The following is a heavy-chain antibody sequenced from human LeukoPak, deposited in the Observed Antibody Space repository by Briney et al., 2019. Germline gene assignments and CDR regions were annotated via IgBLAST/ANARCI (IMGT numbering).Heavy chain of an antibody. J-gene: IGHJ4*02. Sequence: SETLSLTCTVSGGSISSYYWSWIRQPAGKGLEWIGRIYTSGSTNYNPSLKSLVTMSVDTSKNQFSLKLSSVTAADTAVYYCARGGTLSQHYYDSSGYCFDYWGQGTLVTVSS. V-gene: IGHV4-4*07. CDR3: ARGGTLSQHYYDSSGYCFDY. CDR2: IYTSGST. D-gene: IGHD3-22*01. CDR1: GGSISSYY.